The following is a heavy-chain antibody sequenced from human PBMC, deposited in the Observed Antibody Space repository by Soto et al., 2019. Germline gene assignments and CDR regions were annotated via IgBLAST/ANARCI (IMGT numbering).Heavy chain of an antibody. V-gene: IGHV4-59*08. CDR2: IYYSGST. CDR3: ATGSLRSDYYFDY. D-gene: IGHD4-17*01. J-gene: IGHJ4*02. CDR1: GGSISSYY. Sequence: PSETLSLTCTVSGGSISSYYWSWIRQPPGKGLEWIGYIYYSGSTNYNPSLKSRVTISVDTSKNQFSLKLSSVTAADTAVYYCATGSLRSDYYFDYWGQGTLVTVSS.